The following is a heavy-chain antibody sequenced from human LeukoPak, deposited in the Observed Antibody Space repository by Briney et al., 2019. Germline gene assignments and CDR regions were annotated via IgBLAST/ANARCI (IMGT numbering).Heavy chain of an antibody. D-gene: IGHD3-22*01. V-gene: IGHV1-8*03. CDR3: ARELYYDSSGPYYYMDV. CDR1: GYTFTSYD. CDR2: MNPNSGNT. Sequence: GASVKVSCKASGYTFTSYDINWVRQATGQGLEWMGWMNPNSGNTGYAQKFQGRVTITRNTSISTAYMELSSLRSEDTAVYYCARELYYDSSGPYYYMDVWGKGTTVTVSS. J-gene: IGHJ6*03.